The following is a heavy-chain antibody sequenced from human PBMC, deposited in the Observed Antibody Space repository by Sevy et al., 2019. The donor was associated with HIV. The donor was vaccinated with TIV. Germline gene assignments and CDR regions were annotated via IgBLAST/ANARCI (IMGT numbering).Heavy chain of an antibody. CDR3: AREVNSSGWYYYYYGMDV. CDR1: GYTFTSYD. Sequence: ASVKVSCKASGYTFTSYDINWVRQATGQGLEWMGWMTPNSGNTGYAQKFQGRVTMTRNTSISTDYMELSSLRSEDTAVYYCAREVNSSGWYYYYYGMDVWGQGTTVTVSS. V-gene: IGHV1-8*01. D-gene: IGHD6-19*01. J-gene: IGHJ6*02. CDR2: MTPNSGNT.